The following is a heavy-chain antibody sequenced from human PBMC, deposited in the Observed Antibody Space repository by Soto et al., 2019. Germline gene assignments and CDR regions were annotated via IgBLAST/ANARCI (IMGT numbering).Heavy chain of an antibody. CDR1: GGSFSGYY. V-gene: IGHV4-34*01. CDR3: AKVPLSRGYFAY. D-gene: IGHD3-22*01. J-gene: IGHJ4*02. CDR2: INHSGST. Sequence: PSETLSLTCAVYGGSFSGYYWSWIRQPPGKGLEWIGEINHSGSTNYNPSLKSRVTISVDNSKNTLYLKLNSLRADDTAVYYCAKVPLSRGYFAYGGQGTLVTVPS.